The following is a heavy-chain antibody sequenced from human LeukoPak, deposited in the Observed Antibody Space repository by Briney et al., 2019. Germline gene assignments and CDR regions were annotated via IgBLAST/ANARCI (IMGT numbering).Heavy chain of an antibody. J-gene: IGHJ4*02. CDR3: ARSKTGSYARPFDY. V-gene: IGHV3-66*01. D-gene: IGHD1-26*01. CDR2: LYSGGSS. CDR1: GVSVSSDY. Sequence: GGSLRLSCAASGVSVSSDYMSWVRQAPGKGLECVPLLYSGGSSHYTGSVKGRFTISRDKSKNMVFLQMNSLRAEDTAVYFCARSKTGSYARPFDYWGQGTLVTVSS.